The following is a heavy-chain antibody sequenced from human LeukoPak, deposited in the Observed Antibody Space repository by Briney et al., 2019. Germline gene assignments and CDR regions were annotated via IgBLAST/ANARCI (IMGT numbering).Heavy chain of an antibody. CDR2: ISSSSSYT. Sequence: GGSLRLSCAASGFTFSDYYMSWIRQAPGKGLEWVSYISSSSSYTNYADSVKGRFTISRDNAKNSLYLQMNSLRAEDTAVYYCARQVQPDYYDSSGPLGEFDPWGQGTLVTVSS. D-gene: IGHD3-22*01. CDR3: ARQVQPDYYDSSGPLGEFDP. J-gene: IGHJ5*02. V-gene: IGHV3-11*03. CDR1: GFTFSDYY.